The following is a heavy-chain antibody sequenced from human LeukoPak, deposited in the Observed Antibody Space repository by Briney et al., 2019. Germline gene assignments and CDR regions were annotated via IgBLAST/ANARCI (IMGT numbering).Heavy chain of an antibody. V-gene: IGHV4-39*01. CDR1: GGSISSSSDY. J-gene: IGHJ5*02. CDR2: IYYDGST. CDR3: ARRATSGWFDP. Sequence: SETLSLNCTVSGGSISSSSDYWGWIRQPPGKGLEWIGSIYYDGSTYFNPSLKTRVTISVDTSRNQFSLRLSSVTAADTAVYSCARRATSGWFDPWGQGTLVTVSS. D-gene: IGHD1-26*01.